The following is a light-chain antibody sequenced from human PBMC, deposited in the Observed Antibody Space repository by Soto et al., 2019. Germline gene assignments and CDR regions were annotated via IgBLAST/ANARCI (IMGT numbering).Light chain of an antibody. CDR2: DTS. V-gene: IGLV7-46*01. CDR1: TGAVTSGHY. Sequence: QAVVTQEPSLTVSPGGTVTLTCGSSTGAVTSGHYPYWFQQKPGQAPRTLIYDTSNKHSWTPARFSGSLLGGKAALTLSGAQPEDEAEYYCLLSYSGARLGVFGGGTKVTV. J-gene: IGLJ2*01. CDR3: LLSYSGARLGV.